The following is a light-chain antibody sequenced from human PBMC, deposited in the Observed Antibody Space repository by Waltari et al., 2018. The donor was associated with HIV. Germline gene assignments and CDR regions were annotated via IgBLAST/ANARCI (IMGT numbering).Light chain of an antibody. V-gene: IGLV3-19*01. CDR1: SLRRLY. Sequence: SSELTQEPAVSVSLGQTVRITSQGDSLRRLYASWYQQKAGQSPVVVIYGNDNRPSGIADRFSGSRSGNTASLTITGAQAEDEGDYYCNSRDTSGNHVAFGGGTKLTVV. CDR2: GND. CDR3: NSRDTSGNHVA. J-gene: IGLJ2*01.